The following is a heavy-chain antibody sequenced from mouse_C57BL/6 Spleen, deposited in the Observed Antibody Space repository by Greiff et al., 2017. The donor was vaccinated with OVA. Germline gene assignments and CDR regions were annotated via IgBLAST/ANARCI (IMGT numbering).Heavy chain of an antibody. J-gene: IGHJ4*01. CDR3: ARRDYYGSSPYYAMDY. CDR1: GYTFTGYW. CDR2: ILPGSGST. Sequence: QVQLKQSGAELMKPGASVKLSCKATGYTFTGYWIEWVKQRPGHGLEWIGEILPGSGSTNYNEKFKGKATFNADTSSNTAYMQLSSLTTEDSAIYYCARRDYYGSSPYYAMDYWGQGTSVTVSS. D-gene: IGHD1-1*01. V-gene: IGHV1-9*01.